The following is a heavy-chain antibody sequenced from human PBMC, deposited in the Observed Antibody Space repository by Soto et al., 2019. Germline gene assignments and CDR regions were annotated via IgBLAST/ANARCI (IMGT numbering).Heavy chain of an antibody. V-gene: IGHV3-30-3*01. CDR3: ARGRDIVVVLAANRVGDWFDP. D-gene: IGHD2-15*01. CDR2: ISYDGSNK. Sequence: GGSLRLSCAASGFTFSSYAMHWVRQAPGKGLEWVAVISYDGSNKYYADSVKGRFTISRDSSKNTLYLQMNSLRAEDTAVYYCARGRDIVVVLAANRVGDWFDPWAQGILVIFS. J-gene: IGHJ5*02. CDR1: GFTFSSYA.